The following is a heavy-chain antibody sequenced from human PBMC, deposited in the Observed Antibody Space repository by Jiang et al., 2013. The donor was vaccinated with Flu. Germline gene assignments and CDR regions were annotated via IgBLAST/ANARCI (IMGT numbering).Heavy chain of an antibody. CDR2: INAGNANT. D-gene: IGHD3-10*01. Sequence: SGAEVKKPGASVKVSCKASGYTFISYAMNWVRQAPGQRPEWMGWINAGNANTQYSQSFQGRVTITRDTSASTTYMELSSLRSEDTAVYYCTRTMVRGIGYDGMDVWGKGTTVTVSS. CDR3: TRTMVRGIGYDGMDV. J-gene: IGHJ6*04. CDR1: GYTFISYA. V-gene: IGHV1-3*01.